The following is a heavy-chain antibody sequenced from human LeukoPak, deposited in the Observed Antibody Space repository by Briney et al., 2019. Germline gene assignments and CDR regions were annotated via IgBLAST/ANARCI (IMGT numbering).Heavy chain of an antibody. Sequence: PSETLSLTCAAYGESFSGYYWSWIRQPPGKGLEWIGEINHSGSTNYNPSLKSRVTISVDTSKNQFSLKLSSVTAADTAVYYCARVGGITMIVVLIGDAFDNWGQGTMVTVSS. CDR3: ARVGGITMIVVLIGDAFDN. V-gene: IGHV4-34*01. D-gene: IGHD3-22*01. J-gene: IGHJ3*02. CDR2: INHSGST. CDR1: GESFSGYY.